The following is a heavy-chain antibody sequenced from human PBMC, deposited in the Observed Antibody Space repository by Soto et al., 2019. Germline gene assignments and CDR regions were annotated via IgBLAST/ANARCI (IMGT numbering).Heavy chain of an antibody. CDR3: ARLSTTWGKWLARGWFDP. J-gene: IGHJ5*02. CDR2: MNPNSGNT. CDR1: GYTFTSYD. D-gene: IGHD6-19*01. V-gene: IGHV1-8*01. Sequence: ASVKVSCKASGYTFTSYDINWVRQATGQGLEWMGWMNPNSGNTGYAQKFQGRVTMTRNTSISTAYMELSSLRSEDTAVYYCARLSTTWGKWLARGWFDPWGQGTLVTVSS.